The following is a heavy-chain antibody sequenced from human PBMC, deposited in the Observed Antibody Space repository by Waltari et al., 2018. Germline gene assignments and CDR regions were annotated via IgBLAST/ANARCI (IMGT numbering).Heavy chain of an antibody. Sequence: QLMQSGAEVKKPGASVRVSCKASGYTFTSYGINWVRQAPGRGLEWMGWSSGYNSNINYAQSLQSRISMTTDTSTSTAYMELRSLTSDDTAVYYCARDRGPSAVTSFDSWGQGTLVTVSP. J-gene: IGHJ4*02. CDR1: GYTFTSYG. CDR3: ARDRGPSAVTSFDS. V-gene: IGHV1-18*01. D-gene: IGHD4-17*01. CDR2: SSGYNSNI.